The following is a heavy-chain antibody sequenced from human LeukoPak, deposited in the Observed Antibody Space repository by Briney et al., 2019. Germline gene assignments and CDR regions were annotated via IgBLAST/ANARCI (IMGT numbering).Heavy chain of an antibody. CDR1: GGSISSYY. Sequence: SETLSLTCTVSGGSISSYYWGWIRQPPGKGLEWIGSINYSGSTYYNPSLKSRVTISVDTSKNQFSLKLSSVTAADTAVYYCARHPPYSSGWPSRENAFDIWGQGTMVTVSS. D-gene: IGHD6-19*01. CDR3: ARHPPYSSGWPSRENAFDI. CDR2: INYSGST. V-gene: IGHV4-39*01. J-gene: IGHJ3*02.